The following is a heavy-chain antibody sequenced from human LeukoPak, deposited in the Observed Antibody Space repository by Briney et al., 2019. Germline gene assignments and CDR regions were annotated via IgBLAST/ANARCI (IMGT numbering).Heavy chain of an antibody. CDR2: IYPGDSDT. D-gene: IGHD3-10*01. V-gene: IGHV5-51*01. CDR3: ARYMRGHGEMKGRYYFDF. Sequence: GESLKISCKGSGYSFTGYWIGWVRQMPGKGLEWMGIIYPGDSDTRYSPSFQGQVTISADKSISTAYLQWSSLEASDTAMYYCARYMRGHGEMKGRYYFDFWAREPWSPSPQ. CDR1: GYSFTGYW. J-gene: IGHJ4*02.